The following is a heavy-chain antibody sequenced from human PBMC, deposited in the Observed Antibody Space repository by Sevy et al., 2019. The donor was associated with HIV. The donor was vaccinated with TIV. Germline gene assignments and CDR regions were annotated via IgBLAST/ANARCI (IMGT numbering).Heavy chain of an antibody. J-gene: IGHJ5*02. CDR2: INESGIT. CDR1: DGSFSGYY. V-gene: IGHV4-34*01. CDR3: ARSRPGVGVPGAPSWFDP. D-gene: IGHD2-2*01. Sequence: SETLSLTCAVHDGSFSGYYWNWIRQLPGKGLEWIGEINESGITYYNPTLKRRVTISVDTSKKQSSLKLNPVTAADTAVDLGARSRPGVGVPGAPSWFDPWGQGTLVTVSS.